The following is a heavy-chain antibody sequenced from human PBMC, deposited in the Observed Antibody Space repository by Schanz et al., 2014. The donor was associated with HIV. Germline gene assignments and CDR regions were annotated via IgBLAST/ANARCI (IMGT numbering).Heavy chain of an antibody. Sequence: VQLVESGGGVVQPGRSLRLSCAASGFTFDSYGIHWVRQAPGKGLEWVSSISGSGGSPYYADSVKGRFTISRDNSKNTLYLQMNSLRAEDTAVYYCAKGLTIWLQPPFDYWGQGTLVTVSS. J-gene: IGHJ4*02. CDR3: AKGLTIWLQPPFDY. CDR2: ISGSGGSP. CDR1: GFTFDSYG. V-gene: IGHV3-23*04. D-gene: IGHD5-12*01.